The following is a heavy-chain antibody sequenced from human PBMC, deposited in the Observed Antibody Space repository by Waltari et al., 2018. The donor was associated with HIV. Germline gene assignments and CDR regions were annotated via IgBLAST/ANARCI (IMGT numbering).Heavy chain of an antibody. J-gene: IGHJ3*01. CDR1: GSRDSVDG. CDR2: IWYDGSKK. V-gene: IGHV3-33*01. Sequence: VKLEASGGGVVQPGRFRRRSCAACGSRDSVDGKALVRQAPGKGLQWGAEIWYDGSKKENSDSVKGRFTISKDNSKNTLFLQMNSLRVDDTAVYFCARVPFASSWSADSFDVWGPGTRITVSS. D-gene: IGHD6-13*01. CDR3: ARVPFASSWSADSFDV.